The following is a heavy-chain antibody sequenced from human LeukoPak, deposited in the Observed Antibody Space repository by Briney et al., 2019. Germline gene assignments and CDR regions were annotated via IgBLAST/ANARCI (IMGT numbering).Heavy chain of an antibody. V-gene: IGHV4-39*07. J-gene: IGHJ4*02. D-gene: IGHD2-8*01. Sequence: SETLSLTCTVSGGSISSSSYYWSWIRQPPGKGLEWIGEINHSGSTNYNPSLKSRVTISVDTSKNQFSLKLSSVTAADTAVYYCARGRGLFSLTHLMYYFDYWGQGTLVTVSS. CDR2: INHSGST. CDR1: GGSISSSSYY. CDR3: ARGRGLFSLTHLMYYFDY.